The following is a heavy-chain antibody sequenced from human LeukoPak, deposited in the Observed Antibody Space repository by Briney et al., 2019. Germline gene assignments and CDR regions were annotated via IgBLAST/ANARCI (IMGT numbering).Heavy chain of an antibody. Sequence: SETLPLTCTVSGYSISSGYYWGWIRQPPGKGLEWIGSIYHSGSTYYNPSLKSRVTISVDTSKNQFSLKLSSVTAADTAVYYCARVSPYCSSTSCKLYYFDYWGQGTLVTVSS. D-gene: IGHD2-2*01. CDR2: IYHSGST. V-gene: IGHV4-38-2*02. CDR3: ARVSPYCSSTSCKLYYFDY. CDR1: GYSISSGYY. J-gene: IGHJ4*02.